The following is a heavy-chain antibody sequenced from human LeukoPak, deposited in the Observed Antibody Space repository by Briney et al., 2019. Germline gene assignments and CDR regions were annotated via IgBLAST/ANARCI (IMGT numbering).Heavy chain of an antibody. Sequence: PGGSLRLSCAASGFTVSSNYMSWVRQAPGKGLEWVSVIYSGGSTYYADSVKGRFTISRDNSKNTLYLQMNSLRAEDTAVYYCAKGTRGYYYDSSATDYWGQGTLVTVSS. D-gene: IGHD3-22*01. CDR3: AKGTRGYYYDSSATDY. V-gene: IGHV3-66*01. CDR1: GFTVSSNY. CDR2: IYSGGST. J-gene: IGHJ4*02.